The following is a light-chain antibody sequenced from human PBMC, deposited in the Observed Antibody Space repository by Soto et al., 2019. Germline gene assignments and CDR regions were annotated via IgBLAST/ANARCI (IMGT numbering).Light chain of an antibody. CDR1: SSDVGGYDY. Sequence: QSALTQPPSASGSPGQSVTISCTGTSSDVGGYDYVSWYQQYPGKTPKLMIFEVTKRPSGVPDRFSGSKSDNTASLTVSGLQAEDEADYYCFSYAGTAYVFGTGTKLTVL. V-gene: IGLV2-8*01. CDR3: FSYAGTAYV. J-gene: IGLJ1*01. CDR2: EVT.